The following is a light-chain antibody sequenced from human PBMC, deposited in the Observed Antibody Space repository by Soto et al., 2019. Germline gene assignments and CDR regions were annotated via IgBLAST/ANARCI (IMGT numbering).Light chain of an antibody. J-gene: IGKJ3*01. CDR3: QQLNIFPPLFT. CDR2: GAS. Sequence: DIQLTQSPFFLSASVGDRVTITCRASQGIRRYLAWYQQRPGKAPELLIYGASTLRTGVASRFSGSGSGTEFTLTTSRLQPEDFATYFCQQLNIFPPLFTFGPGTKVDI. V-gene: IGKV1-9*01. CDR1: QGIRRY.